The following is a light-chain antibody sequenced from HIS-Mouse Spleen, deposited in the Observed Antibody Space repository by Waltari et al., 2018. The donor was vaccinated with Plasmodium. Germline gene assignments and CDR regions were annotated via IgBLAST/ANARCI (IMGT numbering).Light chain of an antibody. CDR1: QRVSSN. V-gene: IGKV3-15*01. Sequence: EIVMTQSPATLSVSPGERATLSCRASQRVSSNLAWYQQEPGQAPRLLIYGASTRATGSPARFSGSGSGTEFTLTISSLQSEDFAVYYCQQYNNWSFTFGPGTKVDIK. CDR3: QQYNNWSFT. J-gene: IGKJ3*01. CDR2: GAS.